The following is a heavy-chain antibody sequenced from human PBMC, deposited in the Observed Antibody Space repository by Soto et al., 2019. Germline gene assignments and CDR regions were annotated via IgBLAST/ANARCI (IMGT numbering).Heavy chain of an antibody. CDR1: GHSSTHNG. J-gene: IGHJ4*01. CDR3: ATDDMNRGRFDF. V-gene: IGHV1-18*01. CDR2: ININRGDV. Sequence: ASVKVSCKASGHSSTHNGISWVRRAPGQGLEWMGWININRGDVNHAPKFQGRVTLTTDTSTTTAYMELRSRRLDDTAVYFCATDDMNRGRFDFWGHGTLVTVSS.